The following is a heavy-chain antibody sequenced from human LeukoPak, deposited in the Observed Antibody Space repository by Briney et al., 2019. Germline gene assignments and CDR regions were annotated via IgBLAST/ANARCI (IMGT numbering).Heavy chain of an antibody. V-gene: IGHV1-2*02. CDR2: INPNSGDT. CDR3: ARDYYYSRFDY. Sequence: ASVNLSCKASGYTFTGYNMHWVRQAPGQGLEWMGWINPNSGDTNYAQQFQGRVTITRDTSIRTAYMELSRLTSDDAAVYYCARDYYYSRFDYCSEGTLVTV. CDR1: GYTFTGYN. J-gene: IGHJ4*02. D-gene: IGHD3-10*01.